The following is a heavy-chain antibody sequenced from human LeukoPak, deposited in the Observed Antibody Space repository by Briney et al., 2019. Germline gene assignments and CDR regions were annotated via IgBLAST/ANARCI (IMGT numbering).Heavy chain of an antibody. CDR2: IYYSGST. V-gene: IGHV4-39*01. Sequence: SETLSLTCTVSGGSISSSSYYWGWIRQPPGKGLEWIGSIYYSGSTYYNPSLKSRVTISVDTSKNQFSLKLSSVTAADTAVYYCARHVRGIAAAGTSGFVDYWGQGTLVTVSS. CDR3: ARHVRGIAAAGTSGFVDY. J-gene: IGHJ4*02. D-gene: IGHD6-13*01. CDR1: GGSISSSSYY.